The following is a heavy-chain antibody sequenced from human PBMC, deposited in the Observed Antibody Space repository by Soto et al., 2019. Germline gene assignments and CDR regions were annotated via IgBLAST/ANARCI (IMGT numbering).Heavy chain of an antibody. CDR3: ARPRSSGHRYNWFDP. CDR2: IYPGDSDT. CDR1: GYSFISQW. J-gene: IGHJ5*02. Sequence: GESLKISCQGSGYSFISQWIGWVRQKPGKGLEWIGIIYPGDSDTRYSPPFRGQVTISADESISTAFLQWTSLKASDTAMYYCARPRSSGHRYNWFDPWGQGTLVTVSS. V-gene: IGHV5-51*01. D-gene: IGHD6-19*01.